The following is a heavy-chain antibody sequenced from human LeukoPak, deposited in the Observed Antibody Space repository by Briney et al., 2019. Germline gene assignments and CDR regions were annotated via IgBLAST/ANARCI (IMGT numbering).Heavy chain of an antibody. V-gene: IGHV3-7*01. Sequence: PGGSLGLSCAASGFTFSSYWMTWVRQAPGKGLEWVANMKQDGSEIYYVDSVKGRFTISRDNAKNSLYLQLNSLGAEDTAVYYCARGLLIAVAGTGAFDIWGQGTMVTVSS. D-gene: IGHD6-19*01. CDR3: ARGLLIAVAGTGAFDI. CDR1: GFTFSSYW. CDR2: MKQDGSEI. J-gene: IGHJ3*02.